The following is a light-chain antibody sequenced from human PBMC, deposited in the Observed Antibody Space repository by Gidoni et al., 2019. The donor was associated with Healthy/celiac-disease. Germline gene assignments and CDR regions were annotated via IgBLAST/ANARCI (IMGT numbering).Light chain of an antibody. J-gene: IGKJ3*01. CDR2: DAS. CDR1: QSISSY. Sequence: DIHLTQSPSSLSASVGDRVTITCRASQSISSYLNWYQQKPGKAPKLLIYDASSLQSGVPSRFSGSGSGTDFTLTISSLQPEDFATYYCQQSYSTPDFTFGPGTKVDIK. CDR3: QQSYSTPDFT. V-gene: IGKV1-39*01.